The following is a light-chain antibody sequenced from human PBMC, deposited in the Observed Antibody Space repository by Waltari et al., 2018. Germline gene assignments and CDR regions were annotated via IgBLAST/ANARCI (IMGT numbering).Light chain of an antibody. Sequence: EIVLTQSPAILSLSPGERATLSCRPSQGVTKYLSWYQLKPGQAPRLLIYDASNRATGIPTRFSGSGSGTDFTLTISSLEPDDFAVYFCQHRGHWPPDATFGPGTKVDIK. CDR2: DAS. CDR3: QHRGHWPPDAT. J-gene: IGKJ3*01. CDR1: QGVTKY. V-gene: IGKV3-11*01.